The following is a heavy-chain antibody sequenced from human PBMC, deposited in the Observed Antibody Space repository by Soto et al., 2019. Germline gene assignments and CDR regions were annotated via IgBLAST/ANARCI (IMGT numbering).Heavy chain of an antibody. CDR3: ARSPSQIAAAGTDYYYYMDV. CDR2: IGTAGDT. D-gene: IGHD6-13*01. V-gene: IGHV3-13*01. J-gene: IGHJ6*03. Sequence: GGSLRLSCAASGFTFSSYDMHWVRQATGKGLEWVSAIGTAGDTYYPGSVKGRFTISRENAKNSLYLQMNSLRAGDTAVYYCARSPSQIAAAGTDYYYYMDVWGKGTTVTVSS. CDR1: GFTFSSYD.